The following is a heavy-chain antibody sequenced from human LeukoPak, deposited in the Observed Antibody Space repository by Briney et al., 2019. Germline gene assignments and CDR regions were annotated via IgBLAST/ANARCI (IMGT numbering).Heavy chain of an antibody. J-gene: IGHJ4*02. CDR3: ARDIDKTAMVFKSFDN. Sequence: ASAKVSCKASGYTFISYYLHWVRQAPGQGLEWMGIINPSGGSTSYAQKFQGRVTMTRDTSTSTVYMELSSLRSEDTAVYYCARDIDKTAMVFKSFDNWGQGTLVTVSS. CDR2: INPSGGST. CDR1: GYTFISYY. V-gene: IGHV1-46*01. D-gene: IGHD5-18*01.